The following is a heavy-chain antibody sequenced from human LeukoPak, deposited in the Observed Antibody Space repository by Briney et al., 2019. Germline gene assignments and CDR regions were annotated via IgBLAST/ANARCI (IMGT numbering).Heavy chain of an antibody. V-gene: IGHV3-9*01. CDR2: ISWNSGSI. Sequence: PGGSLRLSCAASGFTFDDDAMHWVRQAPGKGLEWVSGISWNSGSIGYADSVKGRFTISRDNAKNSLYLQMNSLRAEDTALYYCAKDIQGDFWSGYYPRTYYYYGMDVWGQGTTVTVSS. CDR3: AKDIQGDFWSGYYPRTYYYYGMDV. J-gene: IGHJ6*02. CDR1: GFTFDDDA. D-gene: IGHD3-3*01.